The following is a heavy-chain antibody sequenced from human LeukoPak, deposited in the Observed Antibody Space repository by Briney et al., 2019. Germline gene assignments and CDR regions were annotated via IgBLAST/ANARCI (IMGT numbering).Heavy chain of an antibody. CDR2: IYYSGST. V-gene: IGHV4-59*01. D-gene: IGHD6-13*01. Sequence: SETLSLTCTVSGGSISSYYWSWIRQPPGKRLEWIGYIYYSGSTNYNPSLKSRVTISVDTSKNQFSLKLSSVTAADTAVYYCARDISSSWIFDYWGQGTLVTVSS. CDR1: GGSISSYY. J-gene: IGHJ4*02. CDR3: ARDISSSWIFDY.